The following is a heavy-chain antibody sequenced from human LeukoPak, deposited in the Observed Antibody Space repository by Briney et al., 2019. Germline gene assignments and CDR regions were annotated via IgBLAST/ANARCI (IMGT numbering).Heavy chain of an antibody. V-gene: IGHV4-59*01. D-gene: IGHD5-18*01. CDR2: IYYSGTT. Sequence: SETLSLTCTVSGGSISNYYWNWIRQPPGKGLEWIGYIYYSGTTNYNPSLKSRVSMSVDTSKNQFSLKLSSVTAADTAVYYCAGGYSYGSTYYYMDVWGKGTTVTISS. CDR1: GGSISNYY. J-gene: IGHJ6*03. CDR3: AGGYSYGSTYYYMDV.